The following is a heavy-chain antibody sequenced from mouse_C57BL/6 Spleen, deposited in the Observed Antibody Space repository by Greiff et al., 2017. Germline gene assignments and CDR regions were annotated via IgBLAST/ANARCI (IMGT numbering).Heavy chain of an antibody. CDR1: GFTFSSYA. Sequence: EVQGVESGGGLVKPGGSLKLSCAASGFTFSSYAMSWVRQTPEKRLEWVASISDGGSYTYYPDNVKGRFTISRENAKNNLYLQMSHLKSEDTAMYYCARDLMDYWGQGTSVTVSS. CDR3: ARDLMDY. CDR2: ISDGGSYT. V-gene: IGHV5-4*01. J-gene: IGHJ4*01.